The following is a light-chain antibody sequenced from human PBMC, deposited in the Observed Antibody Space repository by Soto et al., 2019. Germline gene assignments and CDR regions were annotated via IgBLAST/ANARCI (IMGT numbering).Light chain of an antibody. V-gene: IGKV3-11*01. Sequence: EIVLTQSPATLSLSPGERATLSCRASQTVGTYLAWYQQKPGQPPRLLVYDASNRATGIPARFSGSGSGTDFTLTISSLEPEDFTVYYCQHHSNWPTGITLGGGTKVDIK. CDR1: QTVGTY. J-gene: IGKJ4*01. CDR2: DAS. CDR3: QHHSNWPTGIT.